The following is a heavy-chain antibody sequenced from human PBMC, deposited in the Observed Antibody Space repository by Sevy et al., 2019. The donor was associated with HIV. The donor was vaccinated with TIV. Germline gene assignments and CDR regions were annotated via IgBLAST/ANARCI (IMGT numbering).Heavy chain of an antibody. CDR1: GFTFSSYW. J-gene: IGHJ4*02. V-gene: IGHV3-7*01. D-gene: IGHD3-22*01. Sequence: GGSLRLSCAVSGFTFSSYWMSWVRQAPGKGLEWVANIKQDGSEKYYLDSVKGRFTISRDNAKNSLYLQMNSLRAEDTAVYYCARDLGGNYYDSSGPFDYWGQGTLVTVSS. CDR2: IKQDGSEK. CDR3: ARDLGGNYYDSSGPFDY.